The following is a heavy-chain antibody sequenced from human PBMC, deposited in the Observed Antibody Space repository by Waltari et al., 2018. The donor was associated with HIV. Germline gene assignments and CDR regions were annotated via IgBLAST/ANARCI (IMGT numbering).Heavy chain of an antibody. CDR2: IKSKTDGGTT. CDR3: TTAYYYDSSGYYSVFDY. CDR1: GFPFSNAW. V-gene: IGHV3-15*01. Sequence: EVQLVESGGGLVKPGGSLRLSCAASGFPFSNAWMSWVRQAPGKGLEWVGRIKSKTDGGTTDYAAPVKGRFTISRDDSKNTLYLQMNSLKTEDTAVYYCTTAYYYDSSGYYSVFDYWGQGTLVTVSS. D-gene: IGHD3-22*01. J-gene: IGHJ4*02.